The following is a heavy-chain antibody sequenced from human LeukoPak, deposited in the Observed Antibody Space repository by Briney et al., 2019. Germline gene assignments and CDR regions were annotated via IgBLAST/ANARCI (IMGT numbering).Heavy chain of an antibody. CDR3: TSWGQVNVLRFLEWFRESRYFDY. CDR2: IRSKAYGGTT. D-gene: IGHD3-3*01. Sequence: GGSLRLSCTASGFTFGDYAMSWVRQAPGKGLEWVGFIRSKAYGGTTEYAASVKGRFTISRDDSKSIAYLQMNSLKTEDTAVYYCTSWGQVNVLRFLEWFRESRYFDYWGQGTLVTVSS. CDR1: GFTFGDYA. J-gene: IGHJ4*02. V-gene: IGHV3-49*04.